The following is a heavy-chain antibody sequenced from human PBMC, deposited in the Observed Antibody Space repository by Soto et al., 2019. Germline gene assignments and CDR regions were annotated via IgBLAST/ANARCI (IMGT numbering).Heavy chain of an antibody. CDR2: INHRGST. Sequence: PSETLSPTCAVYGGSFSGYYWSWIRQPPGKGREWIGEINHRGSTNYNPSLKSRVTISVDTSKNQFSLKLSSVTAADTAVYYCARGRRGGSKYYNYYGMDVWGQGTTVTVSS. D-gene: IGHD3-10*01. J-gene: IGHJ6*02. CDR3: ARGRRGGSKYYNYYGMDV. V-gene: IGHV4-34*01. CDR1: GGSFSGYY.